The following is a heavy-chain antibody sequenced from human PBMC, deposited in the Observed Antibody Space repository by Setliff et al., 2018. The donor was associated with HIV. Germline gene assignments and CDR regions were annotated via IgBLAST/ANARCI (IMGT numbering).Heavy chain of an antibody. J-gene: IGHJ6*03. D-gene: IGHD3-3*01. V-gene: IGHV1-69*04. CDR2: IIPILGVA. Sequence: SVKVSCKASRSTFNSHAINWVRQAPGQGLDWMGRIIPILGVANYAQRFQGKVTITADKSTSTAYMELTSLRFDDTAMYYCVRGVQSPPHYSYYYMGVWGEETMVTVSS. CDR1: RSTFNSHA. CDR3: VRGVQSPPHYSYYYMGV.